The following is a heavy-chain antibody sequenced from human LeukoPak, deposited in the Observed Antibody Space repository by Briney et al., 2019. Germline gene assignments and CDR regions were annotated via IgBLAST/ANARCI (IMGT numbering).Heavy chain of an antibody. D-gene: IGHD6-19*01. V-gene: IGHV4-4*02. CDR3: ASVVKQWQGSINWFDP. CDR1: GGSISSSNW. Sequence: PSGTLSLTCAVSGGSISSSNWWSWVRQAPGQGLEWIGDIYYSGGTHYNPSLKSRVTISVDTSKNQFSLRLSSVTAADTAEYYCASVVKQWQGSINWFDPWGQGTLVTVSS. CDR2: IYYSGGT. J-gene: IGHJ5*02.